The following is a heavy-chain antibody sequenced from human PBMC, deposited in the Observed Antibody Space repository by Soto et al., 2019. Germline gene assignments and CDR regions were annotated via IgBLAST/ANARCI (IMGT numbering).Heavy chain of an antibody. J-gene: IGHJ6*02. CDR1: GGSISSGGYS. V-gene: IGHV4-30-2*01. Sequence: QLQLQESGSGLVKPSQTLSLTCAVSGGSISSGGYSWSWIRQPPGKGLEWIGYIYHSGSTYYNPSLKSRVTISVDRSKNQFSLKLSSVTAADTAVYYCARGGEALYYYYGMDVWGQGTTVTVSS. CDR3: ARGGEALYYYYGMDV. D-gene: IGHD3-10*01. CDR2: IYHSGST.